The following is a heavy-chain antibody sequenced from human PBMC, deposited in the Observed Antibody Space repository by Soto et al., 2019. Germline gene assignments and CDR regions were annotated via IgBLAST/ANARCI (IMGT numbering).Heavy chain of an antibody. D-gene: IGHD3-10*01. CDR3: TRDAPPITMVRGSKYYYGMDV. J-gene: IGHJ6*02. CDR1: GFTFGDYA. Sequence: GGSLRLSCTASGFTFGDYAMSWFRQAPGKGLEWVGFIRSKAYGGTTEYAASVKGRFTISRDDSKSIAYLQMNSLKTEDTAVYYCTRDAPPITMVRGSKYYYGMDVWGQGTTVTVSS. V-gene: IGHV3-49*03. CDR2: IRSKAYGGTT.